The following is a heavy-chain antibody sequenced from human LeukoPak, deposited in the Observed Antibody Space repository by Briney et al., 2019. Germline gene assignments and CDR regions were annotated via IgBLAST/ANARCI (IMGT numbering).Heavy chain of an antibody. CDR1: GGTFSSYA. CDR3: ARGGYCSGGSCYWAY. CDR2: IIPIFGTA. D-gene: IGHD2-15*01. V-gene: IGHV1-69*13. J-gene: IGHJ4*02. Sequence: ASVKVSCKASGGTFSSYAISWVRQAPGQGLEWMGGIIPIFGTANYAQKFQGRVTITAGESTSTAYMELSSLRSEDTAVYYCARGGYCSGGSCYWAYWGQGTLVTVSS.